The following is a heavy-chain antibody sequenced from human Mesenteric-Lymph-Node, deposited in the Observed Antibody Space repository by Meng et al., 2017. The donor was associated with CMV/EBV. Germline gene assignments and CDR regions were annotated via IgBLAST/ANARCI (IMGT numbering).Heavy chain of an antibody. V-gene: IGHV3-15*01. CDR2: IKSKTDGGTT. D-gene: IGHD3-16*01. Sequence: GGSLRLSCAASGFTVSSNYMSWVRQAPGKGLEWVGRIKSKTDGGTTDYAAPVKGRFTISRDDSKNTLYLQMNSLKTEDTAVYYCTTDHDVLPSDYWGQGTLVTVSS. J-gene: IGHJ4*02. CDR1: GFTVSSNY. CDR3: TTDHDVLPSDY.